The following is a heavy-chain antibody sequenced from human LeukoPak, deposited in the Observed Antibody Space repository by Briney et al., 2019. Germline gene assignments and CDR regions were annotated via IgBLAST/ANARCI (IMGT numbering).Heavy chain of an antibody. CDR2: LSPYSGNT. D-gene: IGHD3-10*01. J-gene: IGHJ4*02. V-gene: IGHV1-18*04. CDR3: ARDGSGSCVY. Sequence: ASVKVSCKASGYTFTSYYMHWVRQAPGQGLEWVGWLSPYSGNTNYAQKVQGRVIMTTDTSTSTAYMELRSLRSDDTAMYYCARDGSGSCVYWGQGTLVTVSS. CDR1: GYTFTSYY.